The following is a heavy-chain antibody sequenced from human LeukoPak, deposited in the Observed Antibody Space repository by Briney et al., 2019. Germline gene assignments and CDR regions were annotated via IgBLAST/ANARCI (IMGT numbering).Heavy chain of an antibody. V-gene: IGHV4-59*01. CDR1: GGSISSYY. J-gene: IGHJ6*03. Sequence: SETLSLTCTVSGGSISSYYWSWIRQPPGKGLEWIGYIYYSGSTNYNPSLKSRVTISVDTSKNQFSLKLSSVTAADTAVYYCARGPTGYSSGWYYYYYMDVWGKGTTVTISS. CDR2: IYYSGST. D-gene: IGHD6-19*01. CDR3: ARGPTGYSSGWYYYYYMDV.